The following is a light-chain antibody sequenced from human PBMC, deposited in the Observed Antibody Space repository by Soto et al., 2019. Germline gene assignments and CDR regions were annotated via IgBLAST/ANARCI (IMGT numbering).Light chain of an antibody. V-gene: IGKV1-27*01. CDR2: AAS. CDR3: QKYNSAPLT. J-gene: IGKJ4*01. CDR1: QDIRNS. Sequence: DIQMTQSPSSLSASIGDRITITCRASQDIRNSLAWYQQKPGKVPKLLIYAASTLQSGVPSRFSGSGSGTDFTRTISSLQPEDVATYSCQKYNSAPLTFGGGTEVEIK.